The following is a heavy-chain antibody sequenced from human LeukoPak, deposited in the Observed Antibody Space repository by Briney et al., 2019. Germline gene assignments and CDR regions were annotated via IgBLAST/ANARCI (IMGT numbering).Heavy chain of an antibody. V-gene: IGHV4-38-2*02. CDR2: IYHSGST. CDR3: ARLFSGVNYMDV. CDR1: GYSISSGYY. J-gene: IGHJ6*03. Sequence: SETLSLTCTVSGYSISSGYYWGWIRQPPGQGLEWIGSIYHSGSTYYNPSLKSRVTISVDTSKNQFSLKLRSVTAADTAVYYCARLFSGVNYMDVWGKGTTVIVSS. D-gene: IGHD3-10*01.